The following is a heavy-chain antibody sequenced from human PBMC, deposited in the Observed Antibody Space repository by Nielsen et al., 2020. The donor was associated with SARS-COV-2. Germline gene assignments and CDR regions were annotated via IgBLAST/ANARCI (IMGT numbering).Heavy chain of an antibody. J-gene: IGHJ3*02. V-gene: IGHV3-23*01. D-gene: IGHD3-10*01. CDR2: ISASGGST. CDR1: GFTFNIYA. Sequence: GESLKISCIASGFTFNIYAMAWVRRTPGRGLQWVSGISASGGSTYYTDSVKGRFAVSRDNSRNTLYLQMHSLRDEDTAIYFCAKDDVVRGDAYDIWGQGTVVTVSS. CDR3: AKDDVVRGDAYDI.